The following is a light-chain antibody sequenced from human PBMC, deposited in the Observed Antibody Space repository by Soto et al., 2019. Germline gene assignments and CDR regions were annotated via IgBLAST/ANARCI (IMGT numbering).Light chain of an antibody. CDR2: VAS. V-gene: IGKV3-20*01. CDR3: QQYDSSFWT. J-gene: IGKJ1*01. CDR1: QSVDSRY. Sequence: ENVLTQFPGTLSLSPGERATLSCRASQSVDSRYLAWYQQKPGQAPTILIYVASSRATGIPDRFSGSGSGTDFTLTISRLEPEEFAVYYCQQYDSSFWTFGQGTKVEIK.